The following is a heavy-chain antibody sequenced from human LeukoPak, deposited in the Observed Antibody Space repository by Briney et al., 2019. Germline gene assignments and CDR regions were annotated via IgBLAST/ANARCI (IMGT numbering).Heavy chain of an antibody. Sequence: SETLSLTCAVSGGSFSGYSWNWIRQPPGKGLEWIGEIIQSGSTNYNPSLKSRLTISLDTSTNQFSLRLNSVIAADTAVYYCARGVYNLALVFDYWGQGTLVTVSS. D-gene: IGHD5-24*01. CDR1: GGSFSGYS. CDR2: IIQSGST. V-gene: IGHV4-34*01. CDR3: ARGVYNLALVFDY. J-gene: IGHJ4*02.